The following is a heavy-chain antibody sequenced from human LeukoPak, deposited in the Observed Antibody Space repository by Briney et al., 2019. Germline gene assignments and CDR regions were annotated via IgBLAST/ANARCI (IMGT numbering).Heavy chain of an antibody. CDR2: IKQDGNEK. Sequence: GGSLRLSCAASGFTFSSYWMSWVRQAPGKGLEGVANIKQDGNEKNYVDSVEGRFTISRDNAKNSLYLQMNSLRAEDTAVFYCARGGGTFEYWGQGTLVTVPS. V-gene: IGHV3-7*01. CDR1: GFTFSSYW. CDR3: ARGGGTFEY. J-gene: IGHJ4*02.